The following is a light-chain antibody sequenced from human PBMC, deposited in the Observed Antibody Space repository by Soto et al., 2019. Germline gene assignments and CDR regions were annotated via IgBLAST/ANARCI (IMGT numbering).Light chain of an antibody. Sequence: QSALTQPPSASGSPGQSVTISCAGTSSDVGGYNFVSWYQQHPGKVPKLMIYEVIKRPSGVPDRFSGSKSGNTASLTVSGLHAEDAADYYCSSDSGSDNFVVFGGGTKLTVL. J-gene: IGLJ2*01. CDR1: SSDVGGYNF. CDR2: EVI. V-gene: IGLV2-8*01. CDR3: SSDSGSDNFVV.